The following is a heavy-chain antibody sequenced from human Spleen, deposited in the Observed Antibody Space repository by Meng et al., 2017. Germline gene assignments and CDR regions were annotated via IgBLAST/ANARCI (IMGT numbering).Heavy chain of an antibody. Sequence: EVPVVESGGGLVKPGGSRRLSCAASGFTVSSFWMHWVRQPPGKGLVWVSRMNEDGTTINYADSVQGRFTISRDSARNTLYLQMNTLRVEDTAIYYCVRDFGGNSDYWGQGTLVTVSS. CDR1: GFTVSSFW. J-gene: IGHJ4*02. CDR2: MNEDGTTI. V-gene: IGHV3-74*01. D-gene: IGHD2-21*01. CDR3: VRDFGGNSDY.